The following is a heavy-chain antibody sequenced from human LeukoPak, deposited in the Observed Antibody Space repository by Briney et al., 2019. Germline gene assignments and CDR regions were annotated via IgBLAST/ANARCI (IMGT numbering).Heavy chain of an antibody. D-gene: IGHD6-19*01. Sequence: PGGSLRLSCAASGFTFSTYAMSWVRQAPGKGLEWVSGISGSGGSTYYADSVKGRLTISRDNSKNMVYLQMNSLRAEDTAVYYCAKDRGWYLKSNWFDPWGQGTLVTVSS. CDR1: GFTFSTYA. CDR2: ISGSGGST. J-gene: IGHJ5*02. V-gene: IGHV3-23*01. CDR3: AKDRGWYLKSNWFDP.